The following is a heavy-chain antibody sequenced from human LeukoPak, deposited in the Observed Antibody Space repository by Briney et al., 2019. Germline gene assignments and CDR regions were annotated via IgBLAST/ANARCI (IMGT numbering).Heavy chain of an antibody. CDR3: TRGPVEMATNLPNWFDP. V-gene: IGHV3-49*03. Sequence: GGSLRLSCTASGLTFGDYAMSWFRQAPGKGLEWVGFIRSKAYGGTTEYAASVKGRFTISRDDSKSIAYLQMNSLKTEDTAVYYCTRGPVEMATNLPNWFDPWGQGTLVTVSS. CDR2: IRSKAYGGTT. D-gene: IGHD5-24*01. J-gene: IGHJ5*02. CDR1: GLTFGDYA.